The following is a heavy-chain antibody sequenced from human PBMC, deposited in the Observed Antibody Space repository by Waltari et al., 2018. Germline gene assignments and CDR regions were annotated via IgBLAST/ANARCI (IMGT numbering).Heavy chain of an antibody. J-gene: IGHJ4*02. V-gene: IGHV4-4*07. CDR1: GGSISSYY. D-gene: IGHD6-19*01. CDR3: AKSRGAVATYYFDY. CDR2: IYTSGST. Sequence: QVQLQESGPGLVKPSETLSLTCTVSGGSISSYYWSWIRQPAGKGLEWIGRIYTSGSTTNNPSLKSRVTMSVDTSKNQFSLKLSSVTAADTAVYFCAKSRGAVATYYFDYWGQGTLVTVSS.